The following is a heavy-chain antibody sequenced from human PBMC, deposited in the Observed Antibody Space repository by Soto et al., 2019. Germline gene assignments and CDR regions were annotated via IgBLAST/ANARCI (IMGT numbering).Heavy chain of an antibody. Sequence: EASVKVSCKASGYTFTSYGIRWVRQAPGQGLEWMGWISAYNGNTNYAQKLQGRVTMITDTSTSTAYMELRSLRSDDTAVYYCARRLQAPYDSRGYAGDPWFDPWGQGTLVTVSS. D-gene: IGHD3-22*01. CDR3: ARRLQAPYDSRGYAGDPWFDP. CDR2: ISAYNGNT. CDR1: GYTFTSYG. V-gene: IGHV1-18*01. J-gene: IGHJ5*02.